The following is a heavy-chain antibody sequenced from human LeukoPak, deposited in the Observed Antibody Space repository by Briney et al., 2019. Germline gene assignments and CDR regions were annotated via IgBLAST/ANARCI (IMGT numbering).Heavy chain of an antibody. V-gene: IGHV1-46*01. Sequence: ASVKVSCKASGYTFTGYYMHWVRQAPGQGLEWMGIINPSGGSTSYAQKFQGRVTMTRDTSTSTVYMELSSLRSEDTAVYYCARERRCSSTSRYSGYYYGMDVWGQGTTVTVSS. J-gene: IGHJ6*02. CDR2: INPSGGST. CDR1: GYTFTGYY. CDR3: ARERRCSSTSRYSGYYYGMDV. D-gene: IGHD2-2*01.